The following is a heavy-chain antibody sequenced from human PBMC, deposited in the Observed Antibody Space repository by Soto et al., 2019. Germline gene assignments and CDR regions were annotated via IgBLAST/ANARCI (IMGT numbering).Heavy chain of an antibody. CDR1: GGSFKGGSYS. CDR3: ARGQRFSDWFDP. J-gene: IGHJ5*02. CDR2: VYSSGGT. D-gene: IGHD3-3*01. V-gene: IGHV4-61*01. Sequence: PSETLSLTCTVSGGSFKGGSYSWSWIRQPPGKGLEWIGYVYSSGGTHYNPSLKSRVTISLDTSKNQFSLRLLSVTDADTAVYFCARGQRFSDWFDPWGQGTLVTVSS.